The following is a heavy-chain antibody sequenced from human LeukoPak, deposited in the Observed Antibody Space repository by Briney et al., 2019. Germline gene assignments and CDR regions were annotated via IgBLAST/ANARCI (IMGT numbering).Heavy chain of an antibody. D-gene: IGHD2-15*01. CDR3: ARLVGYCSGGSCYHFDY. CDR1: GYSFTSYW. Sequence: GESLKISCQGPGYSFTSYWIGWVRQMPGKGLEWMGIIHPGDSDTRYSPSFQGQVTISADKSISTAYLQWSSLKASDTAMYYCARLVGYCSGGSCYHFDYWGQGTLVAVSS. CDR2: IHPGDSDT. V-gene: IGHV5-51*01. J-gene: IGHJ4*02.